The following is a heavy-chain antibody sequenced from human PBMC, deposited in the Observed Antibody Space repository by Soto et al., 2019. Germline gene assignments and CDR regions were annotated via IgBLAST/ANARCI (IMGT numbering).Heavy chain of an antibody. CDR1: GFTVSSNY. J-gene: IGHJ6*03. D-gene: IGHD3-3*01. CDR2: IYSGGNT. V-gene: IGHV3-66*01. CDR3: ARTIRADFWSGYSYYYYYYMDV. Sequence: EVQLVESGGGLVQPGGSLRLSCAASGFTVSSNYMSWVRQAPGKGLEWVSIIYSGGNTYYAGSVQGRFTISRDNSKNTLYLQMHSLRAEATAVYYCARTIRADFWSGYSYYYYYYMDVWGKGTTVTVSS.